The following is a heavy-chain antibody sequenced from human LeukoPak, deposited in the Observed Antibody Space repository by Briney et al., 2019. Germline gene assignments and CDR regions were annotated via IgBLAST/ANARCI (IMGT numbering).Heavy chain of an antibody. D-gene: IGHD3-16*02. CDR1: EFTFNNYW. CDR3: ARDQSDYVWGSYRYNAFDI. J-gene: IGHJ3*02. CDR2: ISSSSSYI. Sequence: GGSLRLSCVASEFTFNNYWMHWVRQAPGKGLEWVSSISSSSSYIYHADSVKGRFTISRDNAKNSLYLQMNSLRAEDTAVYYCARDQSDYVWGSYRYNAFDIWGQGTMVTVSS. V-gene: IGHV3-21*01.